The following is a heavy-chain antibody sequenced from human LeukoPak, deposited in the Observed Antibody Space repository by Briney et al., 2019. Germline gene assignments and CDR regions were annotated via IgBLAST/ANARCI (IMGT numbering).Heavy chain of an antibody. CDR1: GFTFSSYG. CDR3: AKDTDTMVRGVIINPWDY. CDR2: ISYDGSNK. Sequence: GGSLRLSCAASGFTFSSYGMHWVRQAPGKGLEWVAVISYDGSNKYYADSVKGRFTTSRDNSKNTLYLQMNSLRAEDTAVYYCAKDTDTMVRGVIINPWDYWGQGTLVTVSS. D-gene: IGHD3-10*01. V-gene: IGHV3-30*18. J-gene: IGHJ4*02.